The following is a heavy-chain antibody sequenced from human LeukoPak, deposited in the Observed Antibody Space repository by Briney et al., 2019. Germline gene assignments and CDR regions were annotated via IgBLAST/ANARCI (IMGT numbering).Heavy chain of an antibody. J-gene: IGHJ6*02. CDR2: ISSSSSYI. CDR1: GFTFSSYS. D-gene: IGHD6-6*01. CDR3: AIVHAARWEHYYYYYGMDV. Sequence: GGSLRLSCAASGFTFSSYSMNWVRQAPGKGLEWVSSISSSSSYIYYADSVKGRFTISRDNAKNSLYLQMNSLRAEDTAVYYCAIVHAARWEHYYYYYGMDVWGQGTTVIVSS. V-gene: IGHV3-21*01.